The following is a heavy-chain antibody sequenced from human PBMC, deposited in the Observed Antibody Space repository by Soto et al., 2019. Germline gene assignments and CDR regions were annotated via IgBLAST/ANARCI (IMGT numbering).Heavy chain of an antibody. V-gene: IGHV4-59*01. CDR2: IYYSGNT. J-gene: IGHJ4*02. D-gene: IGHD3-22*01. CDR1: GVSLSSYY. Sequence: SETLSLTCTVSGVSLSSYYWTWIRQPPGKGLEWIGYIYYSGNTNYNPSLKSRVTISADTSKNQFSLKLSSVTAADTAMYYCASVHSSGSYFDYWGQGTLVTVSS. CDR3: ASVHSSGSYFDY.